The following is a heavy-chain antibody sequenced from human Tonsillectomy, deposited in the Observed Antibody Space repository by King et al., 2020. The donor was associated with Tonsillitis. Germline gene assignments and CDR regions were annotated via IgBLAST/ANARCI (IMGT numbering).Heavy chain of an antibody. CDR2: IYTSGST. D-gene: IGHD1-1*01. J-gene: IGHJ4*02. CDR3: ARDSPRGGTTFDY. Sequence: QLQESGPGLVKPSQTLSLTCTVSGGSISSGSYYWSWIRQPAGKGLEWIGRIYTSGSTDYNPPLKSRVTMSVDTSKNQFSLKLSSVTAADTAVYYCARDSPRGGTTFDYWGQGTLVTVSS. CDR1: GGSISSGSYY. V-gene: IGHV4-61*02.